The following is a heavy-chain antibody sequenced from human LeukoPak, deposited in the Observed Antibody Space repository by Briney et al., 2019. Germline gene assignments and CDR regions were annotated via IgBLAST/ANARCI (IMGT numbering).Heavy chain of an antibody. CDR2: IRYDGFNK. D-gene: IGHD3-22*01. CDR3: AKGRDSSGYYYLV. J-gene: IGHJ4*02. Sequence: GGSLRLSCAASGFTFSSYDMHWVRQAPGKGLEWVAFIRYDGFNKYYADSVKGRFTISRDNSKNTLYLQMNSLRAEDTAVYYCAKGRDSSGYYYLVWGQGTLVTVSS. V-gene: IGHV3-30*02. CDR1: GFTFSSYD.